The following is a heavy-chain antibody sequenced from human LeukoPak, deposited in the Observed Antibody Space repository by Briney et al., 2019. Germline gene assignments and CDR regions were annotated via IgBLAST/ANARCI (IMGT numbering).Heavy chain of an antibody. D-gene: IGHD5-18*01. Sequence: GGSLRLSCAASGFTVSSNYMSWVRQAPGKGLEWVSVTYSGGSTYYADSVKGRFTISRDNSKNTLYLQMNSLRAEDTAVYYCATKRGYNYGLDYWGQGTLVTVSS. CDR3: ATKRGYNYGLDY. CDR1: GFTVSSNY. J-gene: IGHJ4*02. V-gene: IGHV3-53*01. CDR2: TYSGGST.